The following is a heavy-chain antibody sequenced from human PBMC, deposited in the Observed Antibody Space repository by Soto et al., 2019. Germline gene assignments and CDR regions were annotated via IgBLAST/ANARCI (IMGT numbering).Heavy chain of an antibody. Sequence: HLVQSGPEVKKPGASITVSCKTSGDTFTNFGLSWVRQAPGQGLEWMGWIATYNSSRDNAQKFQGRLTLTTDTSTSTDYLELKILGYDDTAVYSCARVLRGVVNWFDPWGQGTLVTVSS. D-gene: IGHD3-10*01. J-gene: IGHJ5*02. CDR1: GDTFTNFG. CDR3: ARVLRGVVNWFDP. CDR2: IATYNSSR. V-gene: IGHV1-18*01.